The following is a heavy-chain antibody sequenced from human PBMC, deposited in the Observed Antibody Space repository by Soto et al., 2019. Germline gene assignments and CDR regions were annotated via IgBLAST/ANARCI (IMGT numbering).Heavy chain of an antibody. CDR1: RFSLSTSGVG. CDR2: IYWNDDK. V-gene: IGHV2-5*01. D-gene: IGHD6-25*01. Sequence: SGPTLVNPTQTLTLTCTFSRFSLSTSGVGVGWIRQPPGKALEWLALIYWNDDKRYSPSLKSRLTITKDTSKNQVVLTMTNMDPVDTATYYCAHVSSSGWTDWFDPWGQGTLVTVSS. J-gene: IGHJ5*02. CDR3: AHVSSSGWTDWFDP.